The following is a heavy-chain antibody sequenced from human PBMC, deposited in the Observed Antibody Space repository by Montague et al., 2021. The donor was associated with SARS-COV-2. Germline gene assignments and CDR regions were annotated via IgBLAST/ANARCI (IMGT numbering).Heavy chain of an antibody. CDR1: GFTSDDYA. V-gene: IGHV3-9*02. Sequence: SLRLSCAASGFTSDDYAMHWVRQAPGKGLEWVSGISWNSGSIGYADSVKGRFTISSDNAKNSLYLQMNSLRAEDTALYYCAKDMGPYGSGPYGMDVWGQGTTVTVSS. CDR3: AKDMGPYGSGPYGMDV. D-gene: IGHD3-10*01. J-gene: IGHJ6*02. CDR2: ISWNSGSI.